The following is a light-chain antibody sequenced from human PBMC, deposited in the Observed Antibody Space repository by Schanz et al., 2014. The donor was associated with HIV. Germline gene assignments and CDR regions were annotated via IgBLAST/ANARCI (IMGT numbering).Light chain of an antibody. J-gene: IGLJ1*01. CDR3: SSYTSSYTYV. Sequence: QSALTQPRSVSGSPGQSVTISCPGTSSDVGSYNYVSWYQQRPGKAPKLMIYDVTKRPSGVPDRFSGSKSGNTASLTISGLQAEDEADYYCSSYTSSYTYVFGTGTKLTVL. CDR2: DVT. CDR1: SSDVGSYNY. V-gene: IGLV2-11*01.